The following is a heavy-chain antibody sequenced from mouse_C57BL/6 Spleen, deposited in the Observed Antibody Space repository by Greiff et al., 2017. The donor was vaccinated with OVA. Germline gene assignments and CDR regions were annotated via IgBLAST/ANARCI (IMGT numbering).Heavy chain of an antibody. Sequence: VQLQQSGAELVRPGSSVKMSCKSSGYTFTSYGMNWVKQWPGQGLEWIGCIYIGNGYTEYNEKFKGKATLTSDTTSSTAYMQLNSLTSEDSAVYFWARSGTEYYFDYWGQGTTLTVSS. CDR1: GYTFTSYG. CDR3: ARSGTEYYFDY. V-gene: IGHV1-58*01. D-gene: IGHD2-14*01. J-gene: IGHJ2*01. CDR2: IYIGNGYT.